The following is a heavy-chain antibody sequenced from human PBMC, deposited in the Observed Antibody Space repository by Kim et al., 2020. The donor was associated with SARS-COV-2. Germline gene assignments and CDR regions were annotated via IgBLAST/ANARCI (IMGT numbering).Heavy chain of an antibody. V-gene: IGHV4-59*01. D-gene: IGHD6-19*01. CDR1: GGSISGFY. J-gene: IGHJ4*02. CDR3: ARLQDSGLADY. Sequence: SETLSLTCTVSGGSISGFYWTWSRLAPGKGLEWVEYVHYTGTTKFNPSFESRLSMSIDTSNNQFSLRLSNVAAADTAVYYCARLQDSGLADYWGQGTLVTVSS. CDR2: VHYTGTT.